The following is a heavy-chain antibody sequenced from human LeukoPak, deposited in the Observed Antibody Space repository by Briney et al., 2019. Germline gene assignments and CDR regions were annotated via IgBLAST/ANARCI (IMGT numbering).Heavy chain of an antibody. CDR2: ISSSSSTI. J-gene: IGHJ3*02. CDR3: ARDKYYGSGSLRSQVPRGAFDI. Sequence: PGGSLRLSCAASGFTFSSYSMNWVRQAPGKGLEWVSYISSSSSTIYYADSVKGRFTISRDNAKNSLYLQMNSLRDEDTAVYYCARDKYYGSGSLRSQVPRGAFDIWGQGTMVTVSS. CDR1: GFTFSSYS. V-gene: IGHV3-48*02. D-gene: IGHD3-10*01.